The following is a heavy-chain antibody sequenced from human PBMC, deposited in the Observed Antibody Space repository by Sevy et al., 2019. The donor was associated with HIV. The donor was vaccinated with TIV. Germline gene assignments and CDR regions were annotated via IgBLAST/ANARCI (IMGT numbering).Heavy chain of an antibody. D-gene: IGHD3-22*01. J-gene: IGHJ4*02. Sequence: GGSLRLSCAASGFTFSNYDMNWVRQAPGKGLEWVSYISSGSSYIYYADSLKGRVTISRDNANNSLFLQPNSLRAEDTAVYYCARALDYYDTGGLYYWGQGALVTVSS. CDR2: ISSGSSYI. V-gene: IGHV3-21*01. CDR1: GFTFSNYD. CDR3: ARALDYYDTGGLYY.